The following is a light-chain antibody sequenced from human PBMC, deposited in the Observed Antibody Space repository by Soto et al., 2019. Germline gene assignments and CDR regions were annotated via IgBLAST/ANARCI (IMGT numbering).Light chain of an antibody. Sequence: EIVLTQSPGTLSLSPGERATLSCRASQSVSSSYLAWYQQKPGQAPRLLIYGASSRATGIPGRFSGSGSGTDFTLTISRLEPDDFAVYYCQQSARTFGQGTKVEIK. CDR1: QSVSSSY. CDR2: GAS. V-gene: IGKV3-20*01. CDR3: QQSART. J-gene: IGKJ1*01.